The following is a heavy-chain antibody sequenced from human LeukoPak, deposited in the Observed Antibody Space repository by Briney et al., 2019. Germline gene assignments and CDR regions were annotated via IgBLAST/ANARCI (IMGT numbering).Heavy chain of an antibody. CDR3: ARDSGTTGEVKFDP. D-gene: IGHD3-10*01. V-gene: IGHV4-39*07. CDR2: IYFNGNI. Sequence: SETLSLTCAVSGGSIRSNNHYWGWIRQPPGKGLEWIGNIYFNGNIAYNPSLQSRVTISVDTSKNQFSLKLRSVTAADTAVYYCARDSGTTGEVKFDPWGQGTLVTVSS. CDR1: GGSIRSNNHY. J-gene: IGHJ5*02.